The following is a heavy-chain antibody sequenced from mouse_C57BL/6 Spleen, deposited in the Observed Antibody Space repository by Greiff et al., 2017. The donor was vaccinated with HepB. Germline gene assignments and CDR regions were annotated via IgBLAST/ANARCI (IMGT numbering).Heavy chain of an antibody. Sequence: VQLQQSGAELARPGASVKLSCKASGYTFTSYGISWVKQRTGQGLEWIGEIYPRSGNTYYNEKFKGKATLTADKSSSTAYMELRSLTSEDSAVYFCARRDYDSWGQGTSVTVSS. J-gene: IGHJ4*01. V-gene: IGHV1-81*01. CDR1: GYTFTSYG. CDR3: ARRDYDS. D-gene: IGHD2-4*01. CDR2: IYPRSGNT.